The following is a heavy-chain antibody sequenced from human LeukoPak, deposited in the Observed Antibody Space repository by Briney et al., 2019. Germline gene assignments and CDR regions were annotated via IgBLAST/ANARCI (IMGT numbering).Heavy chain of an antibody. CDR3: AKKAGNYYYYYYMDV. D-gene: IGHD1-1*01. J-gene: IGHJ6*03. Sequence: QTGGSLRLSCAASGFTFSSYAMSWVRQAPGKGLKWVSAISGTGGSTYYADSVKGRFTISRDNSKNTLYLQMNSLRAEDTAVYNCAKKAGNYYYYYYMDVWGKGTTVTVSS. CDR2: ISGTGGST. CDR1: GFTFSSYA. V-gene: IGHV3-23*01.